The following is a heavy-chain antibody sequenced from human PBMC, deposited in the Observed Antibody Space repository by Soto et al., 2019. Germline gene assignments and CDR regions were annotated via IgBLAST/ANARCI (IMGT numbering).Heavy chain of an antibody. CDR3: AKALARISAAPYYFDY. CDR2: VAWNSDTI. J-gene: IGHJ4*02. CDR1: GFTFDDYA. V-gene: IGHV3-9*01. D-gene: IGHD6-13*01. Sequence: EVQLVESGGGLVQPGRSLRLSCAASGFTFDDYAMHWVRQAPGKGLEWVSGVAWNSDTIGYADSVKGRFTISRDNAKKSLHLQMNSLRPEDTALYYCAKALARISAAPYYFDYSGPGTLVTVSS.